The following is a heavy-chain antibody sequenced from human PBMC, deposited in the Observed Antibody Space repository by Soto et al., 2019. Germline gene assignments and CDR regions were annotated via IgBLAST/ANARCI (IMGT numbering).Heavy chain of an antibody. CDR1: GGIFSSFC. V-gene: IGHV1-69*13. CDR2: IVPVFGRP. J-gene: IGHJ4*02. Sequence: SVKVSCKASGGIFSSFCIIWVRQAPGQGLEWMGGIVPVFGRPNYAQRFRGRLTITADESTSTGYMELISLRSDDTAVYYCAREGSGYNFWGQGTKVTVSS. CDR3: AREGSGYNF. D-gene: IGHD6-25*01.